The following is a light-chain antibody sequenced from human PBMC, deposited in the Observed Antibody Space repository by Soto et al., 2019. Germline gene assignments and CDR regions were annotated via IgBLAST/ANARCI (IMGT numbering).Light chain of an antibody. CDR3: QQYNNWPP. Sequence: EIVMTQSPATLSVSPGERATLSCRASQSVSSNLAWYQQKPGQAPRLLIYGASTRATGIPARFSGSGSGTEFTLTISSLQSEDFAVYYCQQYNNWPPFGQGTTVEIK. CDR2: GAS. CDR1: QSVSSN. J-gene: IGKJ1*01. V-gene: IGKV3-15*01.